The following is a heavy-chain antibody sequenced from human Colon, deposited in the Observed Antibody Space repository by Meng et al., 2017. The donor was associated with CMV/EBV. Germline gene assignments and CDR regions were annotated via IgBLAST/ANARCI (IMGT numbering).Heavy chain of an antibody. J-gene: IGHJ4*02. CDR3: AKDPRAGVVPAAQSDY. CDR1: GFTFSSYG. V-gene: IGHV3-33*06. D-gene: IGHD2-2*01. Sequence: GESLKISCAASGFTFSSYGMHWVRQAPGKGLEWVAVIWYDGSNKYYADSVKGRFTISRDNSKNTLYLQMNSLRAEDTAVYYCAKDPRAGVVPAAQSDYWGQGTLVTVSS. CDR2: IWYDGSNK.